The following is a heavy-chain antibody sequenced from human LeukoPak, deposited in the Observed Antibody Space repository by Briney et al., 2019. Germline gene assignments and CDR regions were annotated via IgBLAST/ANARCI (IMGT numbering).Heavy chain of an antibody. Sequence: SETLSLTCTVSGGSISSSSYYWGWIRQPPGKGLARIGSIYNSGSTYYNPSLKSRVTISVDTSKNQFSLKLSSVIAADTAVYYCARFRVGDYVWGSYRYEVGAFDIWGQGTMVTVSS. D-gene: IGHD3-16*02. CDR3: ARFRVGDYVWGSYRYEVGAFDI. CDR1: GGSISSSSYY. J-gene: IGHJ3*02. CDR2: IYNSGST. V-gene: IGHV4-39*01.